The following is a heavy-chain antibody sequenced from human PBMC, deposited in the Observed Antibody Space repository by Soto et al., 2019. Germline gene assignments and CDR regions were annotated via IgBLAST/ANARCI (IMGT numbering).Heavy chain of an antibody. CDR3: AKGPYSYPYYFDY. J-gene: IGHJ4*02. Sequence: PGGSLRLSCAASGFTFSSYGMHWVRQAPGKGLEWVAVISYDGSNKYYADSVKGRFTISRDNSKNTLYLQMNSLRAEDTAVYYCAKGPYSYPYYFDYGGQETLVTVPS. D-gene: IGHD3-16*01. CDR2: ISYDGSNK. V-gene: IGHV3-30*18. CDR1: GFTFSSYG.